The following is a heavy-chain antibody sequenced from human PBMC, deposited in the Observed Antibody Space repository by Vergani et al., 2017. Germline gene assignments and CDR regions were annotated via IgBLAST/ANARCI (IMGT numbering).Heavy chain of an antibody. D-gene: IGHD6-13*01. CDR2: INTNTGNP. CDR3: ARRASRQPVGNFDY. J-gene: IGHJ4*02. Sequence: QVQLVQSGAEVKKPGASVKVSCKASGYTFTSYGISWVRQAPGQGLEWMGWINTNTGNPTYAQGFTGRFVFSLDTSVSTAYLQISSLKAEDTAIYYCARRASRQPVGNFDYWGQGTLVTVSS. CDR1: GYTFTSYG. V-gene: IGHV7-4-1*02.